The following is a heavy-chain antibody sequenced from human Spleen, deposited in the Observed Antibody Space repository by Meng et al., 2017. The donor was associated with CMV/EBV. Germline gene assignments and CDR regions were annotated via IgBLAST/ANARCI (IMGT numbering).Heavy chain of an antibody. CDR1: GFTVSNNH. CDR3: ARDRPLGGWGDFDY. J-gene: IGHJ4*02. Sequence: LVESWGDLVQPGGSPGLSCAASGFTVSNNHMGRVRQAPGKGLEWVSIIYNDGRTYYADSVKGRFTIYKDNAKNTLYLQMNSLRDEDTAVYYCARDRPLGGWGDFDYWGQGTLVTVSS. D-gene: IGHD3-10*01. CDR2: IYNDGRT. V-gene: IGHV3-66*01.